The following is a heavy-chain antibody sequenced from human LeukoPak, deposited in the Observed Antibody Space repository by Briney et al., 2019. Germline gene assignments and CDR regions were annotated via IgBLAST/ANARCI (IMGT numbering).Heavy chain of an antibody. J-gene: IGHJ1*01. V-gene: IGHV4-34*01. CDR1: GGSFSGYY. D-gene: IGHD6-13*01. CDR3: ASRGVAAAAFEYFQH. CDR2: INHSGST. Sequence: PSETLSLTCAVYGGSFSGYYWSWIRQPPGKGLEWIGEINHSGSTNYNPSLKSRVTISVDTSKNQFSPKLSSVTAADTAVYYCASRGVAAAAFEYFQHWGQGTLVTVSS.